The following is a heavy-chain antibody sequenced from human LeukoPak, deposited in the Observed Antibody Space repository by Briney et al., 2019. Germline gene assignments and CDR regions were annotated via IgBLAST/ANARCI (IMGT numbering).Heavy chain of an antibody. Sequence: GGSLRLSCAASGFTFSSFGMHWVRQVPGKGLECLAVIWYDGSQRYHADSVKGRFTISRDNSKNTVYLQMNSLRAEDTALYYCARYRSGTNDYWGRGTPVIVSS. J-gene: IGHJ4*02. V-gene: IGHV3-33*01. CDR1: GFTFSSFG. D-gene: IGHD1-14*01. CDR2: IWYDGSQR. CDR3: ARYRSGTNDY.